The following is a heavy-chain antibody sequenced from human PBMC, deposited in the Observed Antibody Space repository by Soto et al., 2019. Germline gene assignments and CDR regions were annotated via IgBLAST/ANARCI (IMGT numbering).Heavy chain of an antibody. CDR2: ISYDGSNK. V-gene: IGHV3-30*03. J-gene: IGHJ4*02. CDR1: GFTFSSYG. CDR3: APWFGAFDY. D-gene: IGHD3-10*01. Sequence: QVQLVESGGGVVQPGRSLRLSCAASGFTFSSYGMHWVRQAPGKGLEWVAVISYDGSNKYYADSVKGRFTISRDNSKNPLYLQMNSLRAEDTAVFSCAPWFGAFDYWGQGTLVTVSS.